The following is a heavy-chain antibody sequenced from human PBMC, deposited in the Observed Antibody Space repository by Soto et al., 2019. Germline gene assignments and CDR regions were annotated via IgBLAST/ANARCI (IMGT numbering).Heavy chain of an antibody. CDR1: GGSVSSGSYY. CDR2: IYYSGST. J-gene: IGHJ4*02. CDR3: ARDPLDYYFDY. V-gene: IGHV4-61*01. D-gene: IGHD3-3*01. Sequence: SETLSLTCTVSGGSVSSGSYYWSWIRQPPGKGLEWIGYIYYSGSTNYNPSLKSRVTISVDTSKNQFSLKLSSVTAADTAVYYCARDPLDYYFDYWGPGTLVIVSS.